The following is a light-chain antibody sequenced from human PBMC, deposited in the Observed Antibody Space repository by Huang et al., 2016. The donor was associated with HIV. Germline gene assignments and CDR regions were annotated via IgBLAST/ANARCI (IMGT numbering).Light chain of an antibody. CDR2: AAS. J-gene: IGKJ2*01. CDR3: QQLNSYPYT. V-gene: IGKV1-9*01. CDR1: QGISSY. Sequence: IQLTQSPSSLSASVGDRVTITCRASQGISSYLAWYQQKPGKAPKLLIYAASTLQSGVPSRFSGSGSVTDVTLTISSLQPEDFATYYCQQLNSYPYTFGQGTKLEIK.